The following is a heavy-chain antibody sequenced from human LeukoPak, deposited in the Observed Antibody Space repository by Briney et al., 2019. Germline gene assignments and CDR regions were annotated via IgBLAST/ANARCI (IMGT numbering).Heavy chain of an antibody. D-gene: IGHD2-8*01. V-gene: IGHV3-30*01. CDR1: GFTFSSYA. J-gene: IGHJ4*02. CDR3: AREGVGFDY. Sequence: GRSLRLSCAASGFTFSSYAMHWVRQAPGKGLEWVAVISYDGSNKYYADSMKGRFTISRDNSKNTLYLQMNSLRAEDTAVYYCAREGVGFDYWGQGTLVTVSS. CDR2: ISYDGSNK.